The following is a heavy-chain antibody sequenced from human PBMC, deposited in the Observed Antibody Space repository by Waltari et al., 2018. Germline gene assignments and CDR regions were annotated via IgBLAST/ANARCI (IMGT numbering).Heavy chain of an antibody. J-gene: IGHJ4*02. CDR2: MSYDGSEK. V-gene: IGHV3-30*04. Sequence: QVNRVESGGGVVQPGGSRRLSCAASGFTFSGFAMHWVRQAPGKGLEWVTVMSYDGSEKYYADSVKGRFTISRDNSKNTLYLQMDSLTTEDTAVYFCARDPSAAAGGRAAAGRFDYWGQGTLVTVSS. CDR3: ARDPSAAAGGRAAAGRFDY. CDR1: GFTFSGFA. D-gene: IGHD6-13*01.